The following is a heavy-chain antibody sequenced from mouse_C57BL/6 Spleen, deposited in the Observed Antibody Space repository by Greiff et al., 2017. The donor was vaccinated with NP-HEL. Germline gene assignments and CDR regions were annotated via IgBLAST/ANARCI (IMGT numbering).Heavy chain of an antibody. D-gene: IGHD2-2*01. CDR2: ISDGGSYT. CDR3: SRDRSMVTTPFAY. CDR1: GFTFSSYA. V-gene: IGHV5-4*01. J-gene: IGHJ3*01. Sequence: EVMLVESGGGLVKPGGSLKLSCAASGFTFSSYAMSWVRQTPEKRLEWVATISDGGSYTYYPDNVKGRFTISRDNAKNNLYLQMSHLKSEATAMYSWSRDRSMVTTPFAYWGQGTLVTVSA.